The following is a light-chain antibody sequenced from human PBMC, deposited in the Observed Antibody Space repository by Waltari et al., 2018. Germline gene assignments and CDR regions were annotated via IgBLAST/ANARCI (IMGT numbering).Light chain of an antibody. CDR2: GKN. Sequence: SSELTQDPAVSVALGQTVRITCQGASLRYYYANWYRQKPGQAPLLVMYGKNNRPSGIPDRFSGSYSGDTASLTITGAQAEDEADYYCNSRDSNGNPFVFGPATKVTVL. J-gene: IGLJ1*01. CDR3: NSRDSNGNPFV. CDR1: SLRYYY. V-gene: IGLV3-19*01.